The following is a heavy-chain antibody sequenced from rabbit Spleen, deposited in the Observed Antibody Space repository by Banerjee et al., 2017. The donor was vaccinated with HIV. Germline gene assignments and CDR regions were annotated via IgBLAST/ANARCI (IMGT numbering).Heavy chain of an antibody. CDR3: ARDLTSVIGWNFNL. CDR2: IDVVKSGST. Sequence: QEQLEESGGDLVKPGASLTLTCKASGLAFSARYWKCWFRQAPGKGPEWIACIDVVKSGSTYYASWAKGRFTISKTSATTVTLQMTSLTAADTATYFCARDLTSVIGWNFNLWGPGTLVTVS. D-gene: IGHD1-1*01. V-gene: IGHV1S45*01. CDR1: GLAFSARYW. J-gene: IGHJ4*01.